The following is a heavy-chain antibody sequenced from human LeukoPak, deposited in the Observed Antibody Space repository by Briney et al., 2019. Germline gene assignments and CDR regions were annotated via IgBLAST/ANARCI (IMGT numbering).Heavy chain of an antibody. J-gene: IGHJ6*03. CDR1: GYTFTSYG. D-gene: IGHD2-2*01. V-gene: IGHV1-18*01. Sequence: GASVKVSCKASGYTFTSYGISWVRQAPGQGLEWMGWISAYNGNTNYAQKLQGRVTMTTDTSTSTAYMELRSLRSDDTAVYYCARDGVVVVPAAPGQMRRNNEYYYYYMDVWGKGTTVTVSS. CDR3: ARDGVVVVPAAPGQMRRNNEYYYYYMDV. CDR2: ISAYNGNT.